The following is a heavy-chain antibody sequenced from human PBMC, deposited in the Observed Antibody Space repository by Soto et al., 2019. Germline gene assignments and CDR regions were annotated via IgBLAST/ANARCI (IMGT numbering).Heavy chain of an antibody. CDR2: IWYDGSNK. V-gene: IGHV3-33*01. CDR3: ARDRSGSYSD. D-gene: IGHD1-26*01. Sequence: QVQLVESGGGVVQPGRSLRLSCAASGFTFSSYGMHWVRQAPGKGLEWVAVIWYDGSNKYYADSVKGRFTISRDNSKNTLYLQLNSLRAEDTAVYYCARDRSGSYSDWGQGTLVTVSS. CDR1: GFTFSSYG. J-gene: IGHJ4*02.